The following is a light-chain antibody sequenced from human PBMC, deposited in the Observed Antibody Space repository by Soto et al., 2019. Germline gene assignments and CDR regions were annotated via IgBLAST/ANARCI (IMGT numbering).Light chain of an antibody. J-gene: IGKJ4*01. Sequence: DIVMTQSPDSLAVSLGERATINCKAGQSVLYITNNKNYLAWYQQNPGQPPKLLIYWAATRESGVPDRFSGSGSGTDFTLTISSLQAEDVAVYYCQQYYITPLTFGGGTKVEIK. CDR1: QSVLYITNNKNY. CDR3: QQYYITPLT. CDR2: WAA. V-gene: IGKV4-1*01.